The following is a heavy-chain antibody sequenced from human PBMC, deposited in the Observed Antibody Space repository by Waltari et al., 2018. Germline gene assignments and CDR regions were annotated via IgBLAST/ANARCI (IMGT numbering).Heavy chain of an antibody. Sequence: QLQLVQSGPGLVKPSETLSLTCTVYGDSINSDIHYWSWIRQPPGKGLEWIGSVAYSATISYNPSLAGRVTIAAYTSRNYFALTLSSLTAAATGVYYCANHGITSTNWSKSSNSWFGPWGQGTRVTVAS. CDR1: GDSINSDIHY. CDR3: ANHGITSTNWSKSSNSWFGP. J-gene: IGHJ5*02. D-gene: IGHD1-1*01. CDR2: VAYSATI. V-gene: IGHV4-39*02.